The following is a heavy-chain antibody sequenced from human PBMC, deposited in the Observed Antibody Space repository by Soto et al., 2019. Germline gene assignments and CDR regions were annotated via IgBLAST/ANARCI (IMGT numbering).Heavy chain of an antibody. CDR3: ARARGSSSSSPRRNFDY. Sequence: QVQLQESGPGLVKPSQTLSLTCTVSGGSISSGGYYWSWIRQHPGKGLEWIGYIYYSGSTYYNTSLKSRVTISVDTSKNQFSLKLSSVTAADTAVYYCARARGSSSSSPRRNFDYWGQGTLVTVSS. CDR1: GGSISSGGYY. J-gene: IGHJ4*02. CDR2: IYYSGST. V-gene: IGHV4-31*03. D-gene: IGHD6-6*01.